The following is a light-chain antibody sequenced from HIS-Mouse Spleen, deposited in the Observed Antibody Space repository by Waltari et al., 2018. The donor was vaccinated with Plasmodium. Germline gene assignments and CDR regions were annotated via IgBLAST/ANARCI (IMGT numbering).Light chain of an antibody. CDR3: QQYNSSSYT. Sequence: DIQMTQSPSTLSAYVAERVTITCRASQRISSWLAWYQQKPGKAPKLLIYKASSLESGVPSRFSGSGSGTEFTLTISSLQPDDFATYYCQQYNSSSYTFGQGTKLEIK. CDR2: KAS. CDR1: QRISSW. J-gene: IGKJ2*01. V-gene: IGKV1-5*03.